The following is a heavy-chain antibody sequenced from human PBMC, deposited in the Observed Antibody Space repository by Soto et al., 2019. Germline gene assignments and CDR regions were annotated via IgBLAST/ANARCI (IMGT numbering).Heavy chain of an antibody. J-gene: IGHJ4*02. CDR2: IYYSGTT. CDR1: CGAFSSGGYY. D-gene: IGHD2-8*01. CDR3: ARRALPQCINGVCYKDGFWDY. Sequence: LSLTCTVSCGAFSSGGYYWSWIRQHPGTGLEWIGYIYYSGTTYFNPSLKSRASISLDTSKNEFSLKLTSVTAADTAVYYCARRALPQCINGVCYKDGFWDYWVQGALVTVSS. V-gene: IGHV4-31*03.